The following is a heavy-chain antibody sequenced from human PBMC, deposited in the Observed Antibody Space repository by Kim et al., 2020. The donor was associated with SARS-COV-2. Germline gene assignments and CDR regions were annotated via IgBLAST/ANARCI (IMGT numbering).Heavy chain of an antibody. CDR3: TTLERVGRDAFDI. J-gene: IGHJ3*02. V-gene: IGHV3-15*01. D-gene: IGHD1-26*01. Sequence: YAAPVRGRFTISRDDSRNTLYLQINSLKTEYTAVYYCTTLERVGRDAFDIWGQGTMVTVSS.